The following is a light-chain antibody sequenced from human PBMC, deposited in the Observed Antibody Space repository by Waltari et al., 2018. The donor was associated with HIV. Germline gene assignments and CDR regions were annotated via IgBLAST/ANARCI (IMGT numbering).Light chain of an antibody. Sequence: EILMTQSPDTLSVSPGERVTLSCRASQSVGTHLAWYQQKPGQAPRLLIYGASFTATDISDKFSGSGSGTHFTLTINSLQSEDFAVYYCQHYSNWPPWTFGPGTRVEMK. CDR3: QHYSNWPPWT. V-gene: IGKV3-15*01. CDR2: GAS. CDR1: QSVGTH. J-gene: IGKJ1*01.